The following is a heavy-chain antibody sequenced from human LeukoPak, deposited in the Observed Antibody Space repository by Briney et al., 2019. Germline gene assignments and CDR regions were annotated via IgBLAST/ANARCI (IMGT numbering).Heavy chain of an antibody. D-gene: IGHD2-21*02. CDR2: INHSGST. Sequence: SETLSLTCAVYGGSFSGYYWSWIRQPPGKGLEWIGEINHSGSTNYNPSLKSRVTISVDTSKNQFSLKLSSVTAADTAVYYCARTSSDIRSWGYAFDIWGQGTMVTVSS. J-gene: IGHJ3*02. CDR3: ARTSSDIRSWGYAFDI. V-gene: IGHV4-34*01. CDR1: GGSFSGYY.